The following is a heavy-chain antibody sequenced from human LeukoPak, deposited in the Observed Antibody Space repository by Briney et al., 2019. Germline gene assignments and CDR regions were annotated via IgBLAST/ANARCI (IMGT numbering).Heavy chain of an antibody. CDR2: IYAGGST. D-gene: IGHD2-15*01. CDR3: ASTQRGDYFDY. Sequence: GGSLRLSCAASGFTVSSNYMSWVRQAPGKGLEWVSVIYAGGSTYYADSVKGRFTISRDNSKNTLYLQMNSLRAEDTAVYYCASTQRGDYFDYWGQGTLVTVSS. CDR1: GFTVSSNY. V-gene: IGHV3-66*01. J-gene: IGHJ4*02.